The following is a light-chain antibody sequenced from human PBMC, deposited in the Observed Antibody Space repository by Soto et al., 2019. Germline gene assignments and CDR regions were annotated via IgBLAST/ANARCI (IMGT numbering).Light chain of an antibody. Sequence: DIQLTQSPSTLSASVGDRVIITCRASQNINNWLAWYQQKAGKVPNLLIFDASTLERGVPSRLRGSGSGTEFTLTIDSLQPDDFATYSCQQYNTYWTFGQGTNVEIK. V-gene: IGKV1-5*01. CDR1: QNINNW. CDR3: QQYNTYWT. J-gene: IGKJ1*01. CDR2: DAS.